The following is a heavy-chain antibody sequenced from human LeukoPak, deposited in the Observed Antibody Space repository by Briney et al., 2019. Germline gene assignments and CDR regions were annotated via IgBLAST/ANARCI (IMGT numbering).Heavy chain of an antibody. Sequence: GGSLRLSCAASGFTFSSYAMHWVRQAPGRGLEWVSSIGGSDSYKYYTDSVKGRFTISRDNAKNSLYLQMSNLRAEDTAVYFCARGGGLDVWGQGATVTVSS. D-gene: IGHD3-16*01. CDR2: IGGSDSYK. J-gene: IGHJ6*02. CDR3: ARGGGLDV. V-gene: IGHV3-21*04. CDR1: GFTFSSYA.